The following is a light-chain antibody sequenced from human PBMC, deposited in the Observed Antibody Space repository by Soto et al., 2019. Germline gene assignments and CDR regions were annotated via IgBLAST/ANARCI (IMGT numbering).Light chain of an antibody. CDR2: GAS. CDR1: QRVSSNY. V-gene: IGKV3-20*01. Sequence: EIGVTQSPGTLSLSPGERATVDCRARQRVSSNYLAWYQQKPGQAPRLLFYGASRRATGITDRLSGSGSGTYFTLTFSRLEPEDFAVYSCQQYGSSPWTFGQGTTVESK. CDR3: QQYGSSPWT. J-gene: IGKJ1*01.